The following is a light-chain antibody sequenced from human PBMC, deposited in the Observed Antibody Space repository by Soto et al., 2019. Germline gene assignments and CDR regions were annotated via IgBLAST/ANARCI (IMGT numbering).Light chain of an antibody. CDR3: SSFAGSFYV. CDR1: SRDVDAYDF. J-gene: IGLJ1*01. V-gene: IGLV2-11*01. CDR2: EVS. Sequence: QSVLTQPRSVSGTPGQSVAISCTGTSRDVDAYDFVSWYQHHPGKAPKLIISEVSKRPSGVSHRFSGSKSGNTASLTISRLQAEDEDEYFCSSFAGSFYVFRTATTVTVL.